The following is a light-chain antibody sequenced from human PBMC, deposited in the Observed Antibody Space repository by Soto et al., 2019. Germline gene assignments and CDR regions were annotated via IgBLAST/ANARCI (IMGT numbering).Light chain of an antibody. Sequence: DIQLTQSPSSMSEAVGDRVTITFRASQSISSYLNWYQQKPGKAPKLLIYAASSLQSGVPSRFSGSGSGTDFTLTISSLQPEDFATYYCQQSYSTPITFGQGTDWRL. CDR1: QSISSY. CDR2: AAS. CDR3: QQSYSTPIT. V-gene: IGKV1-39*01. J-gene: IGKJ5*01.